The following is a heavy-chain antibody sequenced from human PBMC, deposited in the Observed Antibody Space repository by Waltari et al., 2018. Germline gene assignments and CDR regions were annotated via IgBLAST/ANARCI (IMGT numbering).Heavy chain of an antibody. CDR3: ARDPKYYYYGMDV. J-gene: IGHJ6*02. CDR2: IKQDGSEK. CDR1: GFTFSSYW. V-gene: IGHV3-7*03. Sequence: EVQLVESGGGLVQPGGSLRRSCAASGFTFSSYWMSWVRKAPGKGLEWVANIKQDGSEKYYVDSVKGRFTISRDNAKNSLYLQMNSLRAEDTAVYYCARDPKYYYYGMDVWGQGTTVTVSS.